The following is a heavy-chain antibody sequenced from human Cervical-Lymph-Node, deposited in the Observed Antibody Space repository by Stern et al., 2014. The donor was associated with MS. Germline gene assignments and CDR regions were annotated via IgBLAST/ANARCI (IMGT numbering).Heavy chain of an antibody. J-gene: IGHJ6*02. V-gene: IGHV3-30*04. D-gene: IGHD2-21*01. CDR2: VSFDGSDE. CDR1: GFTFSASA. Sequence: MQLVESGGGVVQPGQSLRLSCAASGFTFSASALHWVRQAPGKGLEWVAAVSFDGSDEYYADSVKGRFTISRDNSKNTLYLQVNSLRLDDTGVYYCARVFAVWGQGTTVIVSS. CDR3: ARVFAV.